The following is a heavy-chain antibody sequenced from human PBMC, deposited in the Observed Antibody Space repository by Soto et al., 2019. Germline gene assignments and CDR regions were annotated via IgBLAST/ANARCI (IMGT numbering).Heavy chain of an antibody. CDR2: IIPIFGTA. J-gene: IGHJ6*02. D-gene: IGHD3-10*01. V-gene: IGHV1-69*12. CDR1: GGTFSSYA. CDR3: AREGLEGCGELLSSGV. Sequence: QVQLVQSGAEVTKPGSSVKVSCKASGGTFSSYAISWVRQAPGQGLEWMGGIIPIFGTANYAQKFQGRVTITADESTSTAYMELSSLRSEDTAVYYCAREGLEGCGELLSSGVWGQGTTVTVSS.